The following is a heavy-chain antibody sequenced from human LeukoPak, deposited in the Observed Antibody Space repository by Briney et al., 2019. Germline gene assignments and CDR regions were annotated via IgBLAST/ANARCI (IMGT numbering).Heavy chain of an antibody. D-gene: IGHD3-22*01. CDR3: ASEYGNSRGWFGF. J-gene: IGHJ5*01. Sequence: GGSLRLSCVASGFTFSYHSMTWVRQAPEKGLEWLSYISGSGDPIYYADSVKGRFTISRDNAKNSLYLQMNSLRAEDTAVYYCASEYGNSRGWFGFWGQGTLVTVSS. CDR1: GFTFSYHS. CDR2: ISGSGDPI. V-gene: IGHV3-48*01.